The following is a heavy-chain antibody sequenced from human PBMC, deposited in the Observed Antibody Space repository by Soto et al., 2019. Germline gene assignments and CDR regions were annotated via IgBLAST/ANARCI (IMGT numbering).Heavy chain of an antibody. J-gene: IGHJ4*02. CDR1: GFTFSSYA. CDR2: ISGSGGST. D-gene: IGHD3-9*01. Sequence: GGSLRLSCAASGFTFSSYAMSWVRQAPGKGLEWVSAISGSGGSTYYADSVKGRFTISRDNSKNTLYLQMNSLRAEDTTVYYCAKDQGNYDILTGKDYWGQGTLVTVSS. CDR3: AKDQGNYDILTGKDY. V-gene: IGHV3-23*01.